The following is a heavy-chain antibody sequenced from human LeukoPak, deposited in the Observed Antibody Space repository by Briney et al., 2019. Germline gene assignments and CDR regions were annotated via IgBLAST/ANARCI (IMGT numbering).Heavy chain of an antibody. CDR2: TIPILGIA. D-gene: IGHD4-17*01. J-gene: IGHJ6*02. CDR3: ARDKTVTQGRSRMDV. Sequence: SVKLSCKASGRTFSSYAISWVRQAPGQGLEWMGRTIPILGIANYAQKFQGRVTITADKSTSTAYMELSSLRSGDTAVYYCARDKTVTQGRSRMDVWGQGTTVTVSS. CDR1: GRTFSSYA. V-gene: IGHV1-69*04.